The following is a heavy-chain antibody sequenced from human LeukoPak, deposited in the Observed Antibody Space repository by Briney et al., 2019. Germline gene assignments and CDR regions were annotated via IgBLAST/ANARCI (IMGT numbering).Heavy chain of an antibody. D-gene: IGHD6-6*01. CDR3: ARHRAYSISSPFDD. CDR1: GGSFSGYY. V-gene: IGHV4-34*01. J-gene: IGHJ4*02. Sequence: SETLSLTCAVYGGSFSGYYWSWIRQPPGKGLEWIGSIYYSGSTYYNPSLKSRVTISVDTSKNQFSLKLSSVTAADTAVYYCARHRAYSISSPFDDCGQGSLVTVSS. CDR2: IYYSGST.